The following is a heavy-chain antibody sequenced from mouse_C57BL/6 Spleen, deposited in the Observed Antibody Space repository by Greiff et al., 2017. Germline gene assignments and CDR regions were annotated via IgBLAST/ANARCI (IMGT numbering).Heavy chain of an antibody. J-gene: IGHJ3*01. V-gene: IGHV5-9*01. CDR3: ARQNFAY. Sequence: EVQRVESGGGLVKPGGSLKLSCAASGFTFSSYTMSWVRQTPEKRLEWVATISGGGGNTYYPDSVKGRFTISRDKAKNTLYLQMSRLRAEDTALYYCARQNFAYWGQGTLVTVSA. CDR2: ISGGGGNT. CDR1: GFTFSSYT.